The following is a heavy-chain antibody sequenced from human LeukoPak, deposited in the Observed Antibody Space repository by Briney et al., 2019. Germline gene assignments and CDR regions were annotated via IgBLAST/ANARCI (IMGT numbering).Heavy chain of an antibody. Sequence: GGSLRLSCAASGFTFSSYAMSWVRQAPGKGLEWDSAISGSGGSTYYADSVKGRFTISRDNSKNTLYLQMNSLRAEDTAVYYCAFSGPPSGAYFDYWGQGTLVTVSS. CDR1: GFTFSSYA. V-gene: IGHV3-23*01. J-gene: IGHJ4*02. D-gene: IGHD2-15*01. CDR2: ISGSGGST. CDR3: AFSGPPSGAYFDY.